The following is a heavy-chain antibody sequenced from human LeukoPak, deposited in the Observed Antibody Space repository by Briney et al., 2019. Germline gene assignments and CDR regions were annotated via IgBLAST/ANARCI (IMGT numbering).Heavy chain of an antibody. CDR1: GGSFSGYY. CDR2: INHSGST. V-gene: IGHV4-34*01. Sequence: SETLSLTCAVYGGSFSGYYWSWIRQPPGKGLEWIGEINHSGSTNYNPSLKSRVTISVDTSKNQFSLKLSSVTAADTAVYYCARLYYYDSSGRGNDYWGQGTLVTVSS. J-gene: IGHJ4*02. CDR3: ARLYYYDSSGRGNDY. D-gene: IGHD3-22*01.